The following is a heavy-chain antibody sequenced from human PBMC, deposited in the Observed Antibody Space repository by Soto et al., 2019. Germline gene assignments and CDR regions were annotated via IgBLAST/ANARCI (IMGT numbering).Heavy chain of an antibody. CDR1: GFTFSSYS. CDR3: ASANESSGYMLDGMDV. J-gene: IGHJ6*02. V-gene: IGHV3-21*01. CDR2: ISSSSSYT. Sequence: PRASPSLSCAASGFTFSSYSMNRVRQAPGKGLEWVSSISSSSSYTYYADSVKGRFTISRDNAKNPLYLQMNSLRAEDTAVYYCASANESSGYMLDGMDVWGQGTTVTVSS. D-gene: IGHD3-22*01.